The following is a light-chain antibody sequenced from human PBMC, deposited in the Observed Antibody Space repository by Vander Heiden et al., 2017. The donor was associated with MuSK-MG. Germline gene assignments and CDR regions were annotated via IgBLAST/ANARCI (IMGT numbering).Light chain of an antibody. Sequence: VQMTQSPSSLSASVGDRVTITCQASQDISNYLNWFQQKPGKAPKFLIYDASNLETGVPSRFSGSGSGTDFTLTISSLQLEDIATYYCQQNDNHPLTFGGGTKVEIK. J-gene: IGKJ4*01. CDR3: QQNDNHPLT. V-gene: IGKV1-33*01. CDR1: QDISNY. CDR2: DAS.